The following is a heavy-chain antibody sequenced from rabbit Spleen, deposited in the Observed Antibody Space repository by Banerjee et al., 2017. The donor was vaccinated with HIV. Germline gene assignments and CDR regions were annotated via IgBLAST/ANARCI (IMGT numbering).Heavy chain of an antibody. D-gene: IGHD8-1*01. V-gene: IGHV1S40*01. CDR1: GIDFSSYYY. CDR2: IYAGRSGTT. CDR3: ARNGAGSNYAFKL. J-gene: IGHJ4*01. Sequence: QSLEESGGVLVKPGASLTLTCTASGIDFSSYYYMCWVRQAPGKGLEWIACIYAGRSGTTYYASWAKGRFTISKTSSTTVTLQMTSLTAADTATYFCARNGAGSNYAFKLWGPGTLVTVS.